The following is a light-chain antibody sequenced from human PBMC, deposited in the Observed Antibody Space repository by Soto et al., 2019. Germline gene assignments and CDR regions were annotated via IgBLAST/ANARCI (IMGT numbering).Light chain of an antibody. J-gene: IGLJ2*01. CDR3: QVWDSSSDHRVV. V-gene: IGLV3-21*02. Sequence: SYELTQAPSVSVAPGQTARITCGGNNIAIKSVYWYQQKPGQAPVRVVYDDGDRPSGNPERFSGSSSGNTATLTITRVEAGDEDDYHCQVWDSSSDHRVVFGGGTKVTVL. CDR2: DDG. CDR1: NIAIKS.